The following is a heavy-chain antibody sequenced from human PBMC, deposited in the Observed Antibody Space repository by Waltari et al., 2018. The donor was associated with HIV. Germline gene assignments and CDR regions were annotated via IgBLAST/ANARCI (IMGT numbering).Heavy chain of an antibody. V-gene: IGHV3-74*01. J-gene: IGHJ4*02. CDR2: IDTDGSTT. CDR1: GLPFSSYW. CDR3: ARDVAGRGGY. Sequence: EVQLVESGGDLVQPGGSLRLSCAAAGLPFSSYWMHWVRQDPGKGLVWVSRIDTDGSTTTYADSVKGRFTISRDNAKNILYLQMNSLRVEDTAVYYCARDVAGRGGYWGQGTLVSVSS. D-gene: IGHD3-3*01.